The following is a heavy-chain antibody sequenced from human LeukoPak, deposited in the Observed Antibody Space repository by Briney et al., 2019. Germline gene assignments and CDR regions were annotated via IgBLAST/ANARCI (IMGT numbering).Heavy chain of an antibody. Sequence: SETLSLTCIVSTDSISSGNDCWGWVRQSAGQGLECIGSIVSGGSTYHNPSFNRRVTMSIDTSKNQFPLKLSFVTAADTAIYYCARHYGPWGRGTLVTVSS. V-gene: IGHV4-39*01. J-gene: IGHJ5*02. D-gene: IGHD3-10*01. CDR1: TDSISSGNDC. CDR3: ARHYGP. CDR2: IVSGGST.